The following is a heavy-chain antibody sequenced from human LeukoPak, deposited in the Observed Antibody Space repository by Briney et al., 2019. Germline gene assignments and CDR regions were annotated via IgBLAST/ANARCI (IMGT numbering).Heavy chain of an antibody. CDR2: ISGGTGDI. V-gene: IGHV3-48*01. D-gene: IGHD3-10*01. CDR3: GAGDPRFDF. Sequence: GGSLRLSCEASGFSFRTYSMNWVRQAPGKGLEWVSYISGGTGDIYYTDYFKGRFTITRDDAKSSVYLQMNSLRAEDTAVYYCGAGDPRFDFCGEGILVTVSP. J-gene: IGHJ4*02. CDR1: GFSFRTYS.